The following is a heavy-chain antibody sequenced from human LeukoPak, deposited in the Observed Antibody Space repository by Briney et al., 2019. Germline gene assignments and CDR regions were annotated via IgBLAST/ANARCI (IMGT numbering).Heavy chain of an antibody. J-gene: IGHJ3*02. CDR1: GGSISSSSYF. CDR3: ARHRGPTDRRAFDI. CDR2: IHYSGSA. Sequence: SETLSLTCTVSGGSISSSSYFWGWIRQPPGRGLEWIGSIHYSGSAYYNPSLRSRVTISVDTSKNQLSLTLSSATAAHTAVYYCARHRGPTDRRAFDIWGQGTLVPVSS. D-gene: IGHD1-26*01. V-gene: IGHV4-39*01.